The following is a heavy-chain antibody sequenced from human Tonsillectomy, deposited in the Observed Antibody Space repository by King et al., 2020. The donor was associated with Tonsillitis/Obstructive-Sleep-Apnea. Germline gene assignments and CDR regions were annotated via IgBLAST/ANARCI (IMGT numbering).Heavy chain of an antibody. J-gene: IGHJ4*02. CDR2: XXXXGXXX. CDR3: ARDDSLLRGATYYFDS. V-gene: IGHV3-7*01. Sequence: VQLVESGGGLVQPXGSLRLSCXASGFTXSXYWMTWVXXAPGKGXEXVXXXXXXGXXXFXXDSVKXRFTISRDXAKNSLFLQMNSLRAEDTAVYYCARDDSLLRGATYYFDSWGQGTLVTVSS. D-gene: IGHD3-10*01. CDR1: GFTXSXYW.